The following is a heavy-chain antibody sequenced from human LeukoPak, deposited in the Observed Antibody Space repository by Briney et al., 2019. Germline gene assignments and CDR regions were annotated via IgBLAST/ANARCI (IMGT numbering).Heavy chain of an antibody. J-gene: IGHJ4*02. CDR2: ISSSNSTI. V-gene: IGHV3-48*04. CDR1: GFTFSSYS. CDR3: ARDTPVDTAMVNPYYFDY. D-gene: IGHD5-18*01. Sequence: PGGSLRLSCAASGFTFSSYSMNWVRQAPGKGLEWVSYISSSNSTIYYADSVKGRFTISRDNAKNSLYLQMNSLRAEDTAVYYCARDTPVDTAMVNPYYFDYWGQGTLVTVSS.